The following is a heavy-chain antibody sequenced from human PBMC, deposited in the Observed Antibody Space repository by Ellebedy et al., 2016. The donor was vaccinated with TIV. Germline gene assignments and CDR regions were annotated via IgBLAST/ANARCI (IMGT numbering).Heavy chain of an antibody. J-gene: IGHJ3*02. CDR3: ATSAAIDAFDI. D-gene: IGHD6-25*01. CDR1: GGSVIRNGHY. CDR2: LYYSGST. V-gene: IGHV4-39*02. Sequence: SETLSLXXSVSGGSVIRNGHYCTWIRQPPGKGLEWIGCLYYSGSTWYNPSLKSRITISVDTSKNLFSLRLRSVTAADAAVYYCATSAAIDAFDIWGQGTMVTVSS.